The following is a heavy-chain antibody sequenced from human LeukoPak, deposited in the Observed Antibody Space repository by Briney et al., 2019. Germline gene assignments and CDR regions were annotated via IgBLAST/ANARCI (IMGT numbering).Heavy chain of an antibody. CDR2: IKQDGSEK. Sequence: GGSLRLSCAASGFTFSSCWMSWVRQAPGKGLEWVANIKQDGSEKYYVDSVKGRFTISRDNAKNSLYLQMNSLRAEDTAVYYCARDTAMVMGDYWGQGTLVTVSS. D-gene: IGHD5-18*01. J-gene: IGHJ4*02. CDR3: ARDTAMVMGDY. V-gene: IGHV3-7*04. CDR1: GFTFSSCW.